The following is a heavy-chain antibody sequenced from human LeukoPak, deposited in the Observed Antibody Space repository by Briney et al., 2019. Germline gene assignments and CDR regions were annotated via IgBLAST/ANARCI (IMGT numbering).Heavy chain of an antibody. CDR2: ISYDGSNK. J-gene: IGHJ4*02. Sequence: GGSLRLSCAASGFTFSSYAMHWVRQAPGKGLEWVAVISYDGSNKYYADSVKGRFTISRDNSKNTLYLQMNCLRAEDTAVYYCARGSSGPFDYWGQGTLVTVSS. D-gene: IGHD6-19*01. CDR3: ARGSSGPFDY. CDR1: GFTFSSYA. V-gene: IGHV3-30-3*01.